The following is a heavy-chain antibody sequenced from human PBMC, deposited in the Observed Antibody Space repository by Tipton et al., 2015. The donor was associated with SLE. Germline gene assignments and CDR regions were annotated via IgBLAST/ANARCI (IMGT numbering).Heavy chain of an antibody. CDR3: ARRGGNGDLRYFDL. D-gene: IGHD4-17*01. CDR1: GGSVSSSSYY. CDR2: LYYSGSP. Sequence: LRLSCIVSGGSVSSSSYYWGWIRQPPGKGLEWLGSLYYSGSPFYSPSLKSRVTISSDTSKNHFSLKLTSVTAVDTAVYYCARRGGNGDLRYFDLWGRGTLVTVSS. J-gene: IGHJ2*01. V-gene: IGHV4-39*07.